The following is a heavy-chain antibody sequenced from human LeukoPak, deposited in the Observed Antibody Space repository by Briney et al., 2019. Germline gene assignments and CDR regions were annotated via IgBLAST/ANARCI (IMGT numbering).Heavy chain of an antibody. Sequence: PGGSLRLSCAASGFSFSSFAMNWVRQAPGKGLEWISYIAHTGKTEFYADSVRGRFTVSRDNAKNSLYLQVNSLRDEDTAVYYCARDYSTGDVDRLDYWGQGTLVTASS. D-gene: IGHD2-8*02. J-gene: IGHJ4*02. CDR2: IAHTGKTE. CDR3: ARDYSTGDVDRLDY. CDR1: GFSFSSFA. V-gene: IGHV3-48*02.